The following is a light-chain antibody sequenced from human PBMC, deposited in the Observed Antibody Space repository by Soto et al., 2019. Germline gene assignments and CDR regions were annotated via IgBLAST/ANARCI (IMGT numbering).Light chain of an antibody. Sequence: EIVLTQSPGTLSLSPGERATLSCRASQSVSSSYLGWYQQKPGQAPRLLIYSASSRATGIPDRFSGSGSGKDITLTISRLEPEYFAVYYCQQYHTSAWTFGQGTMVEIK. V-gene: IGKV3-20*01. CDR3: QQYHTSAWT. J-gene: IGKJ1*01. CDR1: QSVSSSY. CDR2: SAS.